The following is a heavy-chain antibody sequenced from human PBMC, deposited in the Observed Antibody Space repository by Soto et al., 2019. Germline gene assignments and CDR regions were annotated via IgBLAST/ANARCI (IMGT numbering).Heavy chain of an antibody. J-gene: IGHJ3*02. CDR3: ARGRPHSEYSGYDYSLGAFDI. D-gene: IGHD5-12*01. CDR2: INPNSGGT. V-gene: IGHV1-2*04. Sequence: ASVKVSCKASGYTFTGYYMHWVRQAPGQGLEWMGWINPNSGGTNYAQKFQGWVTMTRDTSISTAYMELSRLRSDDTAVYYCARGRPHSEYSGYDYSLGAFDIWGQGTMVTVSS. CDR1: GYTFTGYY.